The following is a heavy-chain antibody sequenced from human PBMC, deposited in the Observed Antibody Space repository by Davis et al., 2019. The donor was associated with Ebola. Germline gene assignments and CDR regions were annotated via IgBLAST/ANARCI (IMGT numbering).Heavy chain of an antibody. V-gene: IGHV1-46*01. Sequence: ASVKVSCKASGYTFTSYYMHWVRQAPGQGLEWMGIINPSGGATTYAQKFQGRVSMTRDTSTSTVYVELSSLRSEDTAVYYCARDNQYQLLYYAFDIWGQGTMVTVSS. CDR2: INPSGGAT. D-gene: IGHD2-2*02. J-gene: IGHJ3*02. CDR3: ARDNQYQLLYYAFDI. CDR1: GYTFTSYY.